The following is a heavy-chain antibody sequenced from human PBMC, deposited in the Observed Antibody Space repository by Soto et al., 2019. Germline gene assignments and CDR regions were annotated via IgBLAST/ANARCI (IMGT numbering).Heavy chain of an antibody. D-gene: IGHD3-3*01. J-gene: IGHJ3*02. CDR1: GYTFTSYD. V-gene: IGHV1-8*01. CDR3: ARFVPAHDFWSGYLDAFDI. CDR2: MNPNSGNT. Sequence: QVQLVQSGAEVKKPGASVKVSCKASGYTFTSYDINWVRQATGQGLEWMGWMNPNSGNTGYAQKFQGRVTMTRNTSISTAYMELSSLRSEDTAVYYCARFVPAHDFWSGYLDAFDIWGQGTMVTVSS.